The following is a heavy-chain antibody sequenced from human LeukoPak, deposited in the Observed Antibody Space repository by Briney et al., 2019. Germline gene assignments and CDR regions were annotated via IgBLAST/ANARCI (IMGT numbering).Heavy chain of an antibody. Sequence: LQTLSLTCTVSGGSISSGGYYWSWIRQHPGKGLEWIGYIYYSGSTHYDPSLKSRVTISVDTSKNQFSLKLSSVTAADTAVYYCARDMTDWWFDPWGQGTLVTVSS. V-gene: IGHV4-31*03. CDR1: GGSISSGGYY. D-gene: IGHD3-9*01. CDR2: IYYSGST. CDR3: ARDMTDWWFDP. J-gene: IGHJ5*02.